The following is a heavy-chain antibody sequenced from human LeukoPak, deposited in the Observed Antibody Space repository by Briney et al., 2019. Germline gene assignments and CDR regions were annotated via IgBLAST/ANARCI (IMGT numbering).Heavy chain of an antibody. CDR2: IYYSGIT. CDR1: GVSITSYY. V-gene: IGHV4-59*08. Sequence: SETLSLTCSVSGVSITSYYWSWIRQPPGKGLEWIGYIYYSGITKYNPSLKSRVTTSVDTSKNQFSLKLSSVTAADTAEYYCARHRSAAGWEYFDYWGQGTLVTVSS. J-gene: IGHJ4*02. D-gene: IGHD2/OR15-2a*01. CDR3: ARHRSAAGWEYFDY.